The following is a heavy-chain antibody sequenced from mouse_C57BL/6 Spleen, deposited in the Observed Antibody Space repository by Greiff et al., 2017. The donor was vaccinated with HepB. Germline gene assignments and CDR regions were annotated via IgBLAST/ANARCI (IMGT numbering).Heavy chain of an antibody. D-gene: IGHD4-1*01. CDR1: GYTFTDYN. Sequence: EVQLQQSGPELVKPGASVKMSCKASGYTFTDYNMHWVKQSHGKSLEWIGYINPNNGGTSYNQKFKGKATLTVNKSSSTAYMELRSLTSEDSAVYYCARPKPKTVIYAMDYWGQGTSVTVSS. J-gene: IGHJ4*01. CDR2: INPNNGGT. V-gene: IGHV1-22*01. CDR3: ARPKPKTVIYAMDY.